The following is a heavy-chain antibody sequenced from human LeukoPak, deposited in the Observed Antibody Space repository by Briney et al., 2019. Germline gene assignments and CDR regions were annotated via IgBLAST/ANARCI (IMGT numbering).Heavy chain of an antibody. D-gene: IGHD2-15*01. Sequence: ASVTVSFTSSGYTFTVSYMHWVREAPERGRGWIGWIYPNSGGTNYTHKFQGRVTITRDTSYSPSSMELSSLRSADTAVYYCARDPCSGRRCYSLTLDYWGQGPLVTVSS. CDR3: ARDPCSGRRCYSLTLDY. V-gene: IGHV1-2*07. CDR1: GYTFTVSY. CDR2: IYPNSGGT. J-gene: IGHJ4*02.